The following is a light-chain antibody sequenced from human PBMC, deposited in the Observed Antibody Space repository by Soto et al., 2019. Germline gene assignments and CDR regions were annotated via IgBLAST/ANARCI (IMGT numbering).Light chain of an antibody. CDR3: QQYNDWPHT. V-gene: IGKV3-15*01. Sequence: ETVMTQSPATLSVSPGEGATLSCRASQSVSSNLAWYQQRPGQTPRLLVYGASLRATGMSARFSGSGSGTEFTRTISSLQSEDFALYFCQQYNDWPHTFGGGTKVEIK. CDR1: QSVSSN. J-gene: IGKJ4*01. CDR2: GAS.